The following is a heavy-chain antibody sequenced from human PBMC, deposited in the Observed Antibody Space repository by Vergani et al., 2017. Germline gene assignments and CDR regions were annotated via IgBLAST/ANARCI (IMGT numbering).Heavy chain of an antibody. D-gene: IGHD2-15*01. Sequence: QVKLQESGPGLLKPSQTLSLTCTVSGESIRSGSHYWSWIRQPAGKGPEWIRHIHTGGSTDLNPSFKSRVSISVDTSKSQFSLKLNSVTVADTAVYYCASSRPYCTSGSCPAIWGQGTLVTVSS. CDR3: ASSRPYCTSGSCPAI. V-gene: IGHV4-61*02. CDR1: GESIRSGSHY. J-gene: IGHJ4*02. CDR2: IHTGGST.